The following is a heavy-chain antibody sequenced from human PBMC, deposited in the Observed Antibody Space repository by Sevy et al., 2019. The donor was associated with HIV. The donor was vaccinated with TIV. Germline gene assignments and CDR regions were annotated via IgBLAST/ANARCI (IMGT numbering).Heavy chain of an antibody. CDR1: GFMFDAYA. J-gene: IGHJ4*02. D-gene: IGHD3-22*01. CDR2: ISGNGENM. Sequence: GGSLRLSCAVSGFMFDAYAMHWVRQSRGKGLEWVSSISGNGENMGYADFVKGRFTISRDNAKKSLYLQMNGLRVEDTALFYCVKGMDSAGKYVNFDSWGQGTLVTVS. CDR3: VKGMDSAGKYVNFDS. V-gene: IGHV3-9*01.